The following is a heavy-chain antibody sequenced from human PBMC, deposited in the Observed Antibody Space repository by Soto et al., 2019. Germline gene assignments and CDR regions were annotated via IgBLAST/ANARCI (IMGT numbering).Heavy chain of an antibody. CDR2: INHSGST. CDR3: ARSRGSSGWYILDY. D-gene: IGHD6-19*01. V-gene: IGHV4-34*01. CDR1: GGSFSGYY. J-gene: IGHJ4*02. Sequence: SETLSLTCAVYGGSFSGYYWSWIRQPPGKGLEWIGEINHSGSTSYNPSLKSRVTISVDTSKNQFSLKLSSVTAADTAVYYCARSRGSSGWYILDYWRQGTLVTVSS.